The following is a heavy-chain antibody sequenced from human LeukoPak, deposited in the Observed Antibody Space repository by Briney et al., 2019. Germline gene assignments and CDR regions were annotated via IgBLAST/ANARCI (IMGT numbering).Heavy chain of an antibody. CDR2: IYYSGST. V-gene: IGHV4-59*01. Sequence: SETLSLTCTVSGAAFSSYYWSWIPQPPGKALEWIGYIYYSGSTNYNPSLKSRVTISVDTSKNQFSLKLRSVTAADTAVYYCARVTGYVIEDYFDYWGQGTLVTVSS. CDR1: GAAFSSYY. CDR3: ARVTGYVIEDYFDY. D-gene: IGHD3-22*01. J-gene: IGHJ4*02.